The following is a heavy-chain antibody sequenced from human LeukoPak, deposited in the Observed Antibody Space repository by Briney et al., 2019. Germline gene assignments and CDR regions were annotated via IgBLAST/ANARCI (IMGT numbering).Heavy chain of an antibody. CDR3: ARAGGSSSFWFDP. J-gene: IGHJ5*02. D-gene: IGHD6-6*01. Sequence: PGGSLRLSCAASGFTFSSYSMNWVRQAPGKGLEWVSSISSSSSYIYYADSVKGRFTISRDDAKNSPYLQMNSLRAEDTAVYYCARAGGSSSFWFDPWGQGTLVTVSS. CDR1: GFTFSSYS. CDR2: ISSSSSYI. V-gene: IGHV3-21*01.